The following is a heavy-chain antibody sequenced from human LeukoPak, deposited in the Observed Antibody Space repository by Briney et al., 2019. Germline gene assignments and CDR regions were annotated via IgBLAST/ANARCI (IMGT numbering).Heavy chain of an antibody. J-gene: IGHJ5*02. D-gene: IGHD3-10*01. V-gene: IGHV3-20*03. CDR2: INWNGDST. Sequence: PGGSLRLSYRGSGFKFDDYGVTWVRQDPGEGLEWVSDINWNGDSTGYAHSVRGRFTISRDNSKNSVYLQMNSLRVEDTAFYYCARDELLNRIWFDPWGQGTLVTVSS. CDR3: ARDELLNRIWFDP. CDR1: GFKFDDYG.